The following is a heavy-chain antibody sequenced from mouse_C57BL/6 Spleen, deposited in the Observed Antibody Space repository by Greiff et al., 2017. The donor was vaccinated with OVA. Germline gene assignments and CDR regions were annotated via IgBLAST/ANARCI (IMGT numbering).Heavy chain of an antibody. CDR1: GFTFSSYT. D-gene: IGHD3-2*02. V-gene: IGHV5-9*01. Sequence: EVKVVESGGGLVKPGGSLKLSCAASGFTFSSYTMSWVRQTPEKRLEWVATISGGGGNTYYPDSVKGRFTISRDNAKNTLYLQMSSLRSEDTALYYCARPGDSSGAYYYAMDYWGQGTSVTVSS. CDR2: ISGGGGNT. J-gene: IGHJ4*01. CDR3: ARPGDSSGAYYYAMDY.